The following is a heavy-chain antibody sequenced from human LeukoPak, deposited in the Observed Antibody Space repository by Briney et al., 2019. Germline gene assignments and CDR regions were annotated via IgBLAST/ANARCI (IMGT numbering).Heavy chain of an antibody. Sequence: GGSLRLSCAASGFTFSSYGMHWVRQAPGKGLEWVAVIWYDGSNKYYADSVKGRFTISRDNSKNTLYLQMNSLRAEDTAVYYCARDRFYYDSSGHRVVYFDYWGRGTLVTVSS. J-gene: IGHJ4*02. CDR1: GFTFSSYG. D-gene: IGHD3-22*01. CDR2: IWYDGSNK. CDR3: ARDRFYYDSSGHRVVYFDY. V-gene: IGHV3-33*01.